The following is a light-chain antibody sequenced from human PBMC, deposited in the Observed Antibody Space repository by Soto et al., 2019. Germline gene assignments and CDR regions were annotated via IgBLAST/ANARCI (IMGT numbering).Light chain of an antibody. CDR1: QSISKY. CDR2: NAS. CDR3: QQRTNWPPQLT. Sequence: EIVLTQSPATLSVSPGETATVSCRASQSISKYLAWYQQKPGQTPRLLIYNASNRAAGIPARFSGSGSGTDFPIHIARLEPEDFAVYYCQQRTNWPPQLTFGGGTRVE. V-gene: IGKV3-11*01. J-gene: IGKJ4*01.